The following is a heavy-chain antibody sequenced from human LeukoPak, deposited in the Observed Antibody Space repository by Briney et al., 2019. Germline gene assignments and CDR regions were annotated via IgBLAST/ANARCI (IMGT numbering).Heavy chain of an antibody. J-gene: IGHJ4*02. V-gene: IGHV4-39*01. CDR2: IYYTGST. Sequence: SETLSLTCTVSGASINSGAYSWGWIRQPPGKGLEWIALIYYTGSTFYNPSLKSRATMSVATSNNQFSLKLTSVPAADAAMYYCVSQEASVDYYDSWGQGTLVTVSS. D-gene: IGHD2-21*01. CDR3: VSQEASVDYYDS. CDR1: GASINSGAYS.